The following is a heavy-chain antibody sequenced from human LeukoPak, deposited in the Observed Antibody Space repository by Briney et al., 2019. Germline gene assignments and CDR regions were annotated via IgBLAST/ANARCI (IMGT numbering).Heavy chain of an antibody. J-gene: IGHJ4*02. D-gene: IGHD5-12*01. Sequence: PSETLSLTCAVNGGSFSGYYWNWIRQPPGKGLERIGEIDHSGSTTYNSSLKSRVTISIDTSKNQFSLNLNSVTAADTALYYCAGPRYRGYDVCLDYWGQGTLVTVSS. V-gene: IGHV4-34*01. CDR2: IDHSGST. CDR1: GGSFSGYY. CDR3: AGPRYRGYDVCLDY.